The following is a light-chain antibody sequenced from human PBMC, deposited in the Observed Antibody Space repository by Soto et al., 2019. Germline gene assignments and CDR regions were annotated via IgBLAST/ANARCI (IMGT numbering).Light chain of an antibody. Sequence: VVLTQSPATLSLSPGERATLSCRASQSVSSNLAWYQRKPGQAPRLLIYGVSTRATDIPARFSGSGSGTEFTLTISSLQSEDFAVYYCQQYNNWPPTWTFGQGTKVDI. CDR3: QQYNNWPPTWT. CDR1: QSVSSN. J-gene: IGKJ1*01. CDR2: GVS. V-gene: IGKV3-15*01.